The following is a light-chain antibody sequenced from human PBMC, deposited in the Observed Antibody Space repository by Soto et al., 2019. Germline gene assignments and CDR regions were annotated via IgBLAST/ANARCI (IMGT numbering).Light chain of an antibody. CDR1: QSVXXY. V-gene: IGKV3-11*01. Sequence: EXXXTXXXXTXSLXPGEXATLXCRASQSVXXYLAWYQQKAGQAPRLLIYDASNRATGIPARFSGSGXGTXXXLTISSLEPEDFAVYYCQQRSNWPPLTFGGGTKVEXK. CDR3: QQRSNWPPLT. J-gene: IGKJ4*01. CDR2: DAS.